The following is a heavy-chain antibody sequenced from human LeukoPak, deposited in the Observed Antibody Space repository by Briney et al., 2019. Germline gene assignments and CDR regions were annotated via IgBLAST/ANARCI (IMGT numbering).Heavy chain of an antibody. CDR1: GFTFSDYY. CDR2: ISSTGSTI. J-gene: IGHJ6*03. V-gene: IGHV3-11*01. Sequence: GGSLRLSCAASGFTFSDYYMNWIRQAPGKGLEWLSYISSTGSTIYYVDSVKGRFTISRDNAKNSLYLQMNSLRAEDTAVYYCATESDMDVWGKGTTVTISS. CDR3: ATESDMDV.